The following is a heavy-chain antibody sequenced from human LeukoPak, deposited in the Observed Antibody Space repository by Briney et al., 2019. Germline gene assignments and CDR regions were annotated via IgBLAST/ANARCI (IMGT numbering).Heavy chain of an antibody. J-gene: IGHJ6*02. CDR3: ARVEQQLVAYYYYGMDV. CDR1: GGTFSGYY. CDR2: INHSGST. D-gene: IGHD6-13*01. V-gene: IGHV4-34*01. Sequence: SETLSLTCAVYGGTFSGYYWSWIREPPGKGLEWIGEINHSGSTNYNPSLKSRVTISVDTSKNQFSLKLSSVTAADTAVYNCARVEQQLVAYYYYGMDVWGQGTTVTVSS.